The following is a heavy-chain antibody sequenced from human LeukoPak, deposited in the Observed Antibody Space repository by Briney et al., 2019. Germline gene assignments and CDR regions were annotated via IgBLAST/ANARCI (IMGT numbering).Heavy chain of an antibody. CDR1: GFTFSTYG. CDR2: ISSSGSTI. D-gene: IGHD3-10*01. J-gene: IGHJ4*02. CDR3: ARDPMVRGSFDY. Sequence: GGSLRLSCAASGFTFSTYGMNWVRQAPGKGLEWVSYISSSGSTIYYADSVKGRFTISRDNAKNSLYLQMNSLRAEDTAVYYCARDPMVRGSFDYWGQGTLVTVSS. V-gene: IGHV3-48*04.